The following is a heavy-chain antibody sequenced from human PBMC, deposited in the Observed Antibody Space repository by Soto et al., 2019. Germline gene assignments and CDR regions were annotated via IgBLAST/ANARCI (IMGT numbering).Heavy chain of an antibody. CDR2: INRSGSP. CDR3: ARGPSVGAVFDF. V-gene: IGHV4-34*01. Sequence: QVQLQQWRAGLLKPSETLALTCAVYGGSFNVYYWTWMRQPPGKGLEWIGEINRSGSPTYNPSLKSQVTISTDTSTSQFSLTLSSVTAADTAIYFCARGPSVGAVFDFWGQGSQVTVSP. D-gene: IGHD1-26*01. CDR1: GGSFNVYY. J-gene: IGHJ4*02.